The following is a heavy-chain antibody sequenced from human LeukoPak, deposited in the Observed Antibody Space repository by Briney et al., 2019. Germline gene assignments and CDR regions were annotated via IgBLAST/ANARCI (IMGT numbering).Heavy chain of an antibody. CDR2: ISAYYGNT. CDR3: ARDSVCSGGSCYSHYFDY. Sequence: ASVKVSCKASGYSFTSYGISWVRQAPGQGLEWMGWISAYYGNTNYAQKLQGRVTMTTDTSTSTAYMELRSLRSDDTAVYYCARDSVCSGGSCYSHYFDYWGQGTLVTVSS. V-gene: IGHV1-18*04. D-gene: IGHD2-15*01. CDR1: GYSFTSYG. J-gene: IGHJ4*02.